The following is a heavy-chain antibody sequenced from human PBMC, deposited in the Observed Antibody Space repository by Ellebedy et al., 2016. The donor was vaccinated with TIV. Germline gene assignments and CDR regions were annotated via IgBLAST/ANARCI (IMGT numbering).Heavy chain of an antibody. D-gene: IGHD3-16*01. J-gene: IGHJ5*02. CDR3: ARDWGEVIKGRGNWFNP. CDR2: ISAYNGNT. Sequence: ASVKVSXXASGYTFTSYGITWVRQATGQGLEWMGWISAYNGNTNYAQKFQGRVTMTTDTSTSTAYMELRSLRSDDTAVYYCARDWGEVIKGRGNWFNPWGQGTLVTVSS. CDR1: GYTFTSYG. V-gene: IGHV1-18*01.